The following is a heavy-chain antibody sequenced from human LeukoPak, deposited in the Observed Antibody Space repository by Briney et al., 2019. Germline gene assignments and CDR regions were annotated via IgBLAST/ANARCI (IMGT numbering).Heavy chain of an antibody. CDR1: GGSFSGYY. CDR2: INHSGST. V-gene: IGHV4-34*01. Sequence: TSETLSLTCAVYGGSFSGYYWSWIRQPPGKGLEWIGEINHSGSTNYNPSLKSRVTISVDRSKNQFSLKLSSVTAADTAVYYCARGGTILEWSSNWFDPWGQGTLVTVSS. J-gene: IGHJ5*02. CDR3: ARGGTILEWSSNWFDP. D-gene: IGHD3-3*01.